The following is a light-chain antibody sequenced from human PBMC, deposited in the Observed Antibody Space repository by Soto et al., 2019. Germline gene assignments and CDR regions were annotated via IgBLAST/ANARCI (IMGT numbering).Light chain of an antibody. CDR1: QSISSSY. V-gene: IGKV3-20*01. CDR2: AAS. CDR3: QQYGSSQA. J-gene: IGKJ1*01. Sequence: EIVLTQSPGTLSLSPGERATLSCRTSQSISSSYLAWYQQKPGQAPKLLIYAASSRATGIPHRFSGSGSGTDFTLTISRLEPEDFAVYYCQQYGSSQAFGQGTKVEIK.